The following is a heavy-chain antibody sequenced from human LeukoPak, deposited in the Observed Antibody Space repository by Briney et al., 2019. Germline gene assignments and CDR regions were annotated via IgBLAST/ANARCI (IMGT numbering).Heavy chain of an antibody. CDR3: ARAFGLDYDILTGYHLDY. J-gene: IGHJ4*02. V-gene: IGHV4-39*07. CDR2: IYYSGST. CDR1: GGSISLSNYY. Sequence: PSETLSLTCTVSGGSISLSNYYWGWIRQPPGKGLEWIGSIYYSGSTYYNPSLKSRVTISVDTSKNQFSLKLSSVTAADTAVYYCARAFGLDYDILTGYHLDYWGQGTLVTVSS. D-gene: IGHD3-9*01.